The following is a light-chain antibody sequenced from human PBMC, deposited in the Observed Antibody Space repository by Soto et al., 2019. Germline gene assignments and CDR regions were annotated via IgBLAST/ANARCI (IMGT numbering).Light chain of an antibody. CDR3: GTWDYSLSAGV. CDR2: DNN. CDR1: SSNIGTNY. V-gene: IGLV1-51*01. Sequence: QSVLTQPPSVSAAPGQKVTISCSGSSSNIGTNYVSWYQQLPGTAPKLLIYDNNKRPSGIPDRFSGSKSGTSATLGITGLQTGDEADYYRGTWDYSLSAGVFGGGTKLTVL. J-gene: IGLJ2*01.